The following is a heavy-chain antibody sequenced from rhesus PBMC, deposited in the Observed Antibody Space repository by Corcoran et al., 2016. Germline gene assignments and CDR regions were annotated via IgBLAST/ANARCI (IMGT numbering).Heavy chain of an antibody. CDR2: VDHEDGEA. V-gene: IGHV1-111*02. CDR1: GYPFTDHY. J-gene: IGHJ4*01. Sequence: EVQLVQSGAEVKTPGASVKLSCKASGYPFTDHYLNWVRQAPGKGLEWMGRVDHEDGEADNEQKVQERVTITADRSTDTADMELSSLRSEDTAVYYCARRIGYFDYWGQGVLVTVSS. CDR3: ARRIGYFDY.